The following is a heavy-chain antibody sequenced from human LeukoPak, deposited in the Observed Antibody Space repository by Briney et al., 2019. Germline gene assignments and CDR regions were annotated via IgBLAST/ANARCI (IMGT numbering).Heavy chain of an antibody. J-gene: IGHJ4*02. CDR3: AKDLIGRGYSYGYNFDY. CDR2: ISGSGGST. D-gene: IGHD5-18*01. V-gene: IGHV3-23*01. CDR1: GFTFPSYA. Sequence: GGSLRLSCAASGFTFPSYAMSWVRQAPGKGLEWVSAISGSGGSTYYADSVKGRFTISRDNSKNTLYLQMNSLRAEDTAVYYCAKDLIGRGYSYGYNFDYWGQGTLVTVSS.